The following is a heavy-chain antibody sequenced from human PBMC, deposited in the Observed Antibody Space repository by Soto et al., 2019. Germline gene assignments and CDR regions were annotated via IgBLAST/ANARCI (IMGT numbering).Heavy chain of an antibody. CDR3: ARWGNWKVADN. CDR1: GFTFSSHG. V-gene: IGHV3-33*01. Sequence: QVQLVESGGGVVQPGRSLRLSCAASGFTFSSHGMHWVRQAPGKGLEGVAVIWYDGSNKYYADSVRGRFAISRDNSKNTLYLQMDSLRAEDTAVYYCARWGNWKVADNWGQGTLVTVSS. CDR2: IWYDGSNK. J-gene: IGHJ4*02. D-gene: IGHD1-1*01.